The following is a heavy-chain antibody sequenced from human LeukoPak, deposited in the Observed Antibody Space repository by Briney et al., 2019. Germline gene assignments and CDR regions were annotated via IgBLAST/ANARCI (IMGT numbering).Heavy chain of an antibody. Sequence: GGSLRLSCAASGFTVSSNYMSWVRQAPGKGLEWVSVIYSGGSTYYADSVKGRFTISRGNAKNTLYLQMNSLRAEDTAVYYCARVSGYYYGSGTPDYWGQGTLVTVSS. CDR1: GFTVSSNY. CDR2: IYSGGST. V-gene: IGHV3-66*01. D-gene: IGHD3-10*01. J-gene: IGHJ4*02. CDR3: ARVSGYYYGSGTPDY.